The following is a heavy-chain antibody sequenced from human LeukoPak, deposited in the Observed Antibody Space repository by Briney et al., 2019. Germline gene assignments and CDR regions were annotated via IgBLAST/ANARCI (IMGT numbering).Heavy chain of an antibody. J-gene: IGHJ4*02. Sequence: PGGSLRLSCAPSGVTFYVFAMHWVPDAPGKGREWVSDISCNSGSIGYADSVKGRFTISRDNAKNSLYLQMNSLRAEDMASYYCAKDPIRGYSYGYFDYWGQGTVVTVSS. D-gene: IGHD5-18*01. CDR2: ISCNSGSI. CDR1: GVTFYVFA. V-gene: IGHV3-9*03. CDR3: AKDPIRGYSYGYFDY.